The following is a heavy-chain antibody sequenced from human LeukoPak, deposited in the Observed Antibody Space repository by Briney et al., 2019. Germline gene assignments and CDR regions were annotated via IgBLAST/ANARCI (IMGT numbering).Heavy chain of an antibody. Sequence: SDTLSLTCTVSGGSISSGTYYWSWIRQPAGKGLEWIGGIYSSGSTNYNPSLKSRVTISVDTSKNQFSLKLTSVTAADTAVYYCARESSGYDFTYHYYYMDVWGKGTTVTVSS. CDR1: GGSISSGTYY. V-gene: IGHV4-61*02. D-gene: IGHD5-12*01. J-gene: IGHJ6*03. CDR2: IYSSGST. CDR3: ARESSGYDFTYHYYYMDV.